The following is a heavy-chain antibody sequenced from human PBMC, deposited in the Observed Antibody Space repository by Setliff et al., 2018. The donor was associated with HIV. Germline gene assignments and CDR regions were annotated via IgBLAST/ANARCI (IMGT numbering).Heavy chain of an antibody. CDR1: EYAFSNYW. V-gene: IGHV5-51*01. D-gene: IGHD5-12*01. CDR3: VRYDVYEYGYQVFDI. J-gene: IGHJ3*02. CDR2: IYPRDSKI. Sequence: PGESLKISCVGSEYAFSNYWIGWVRQMPGKGLEWMGIIYPRDSKIRYSPSFQGQVTFSVDKSLNTAYQQWSSLKVSDSAIYYCVRYDVYEYGYQVFDIWGQGTTVTVSS.